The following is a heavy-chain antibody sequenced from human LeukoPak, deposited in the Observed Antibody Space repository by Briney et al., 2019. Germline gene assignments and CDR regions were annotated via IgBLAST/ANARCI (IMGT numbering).Heavy chain of an antibody. Sequence: GGSLRLSCAASGFTFSSYAMSWVRQAPGKGLEWVSAISGSGGSTYYADSVKGRFTISRDNSKNTLYLQMNSLRAEDTAVYYCAKEMDTAMVTWLTRPPATPDYWGQGTLVTASS. CDR1: GFTFSSYA. CDR2: ISGSGGST. D-gene: IGHD5-18*01. V-gene: IGHV3-23*01. CDR3: AKEMDTAMVTWLTRPPATPDY. J-gene: IGHJ4*02.